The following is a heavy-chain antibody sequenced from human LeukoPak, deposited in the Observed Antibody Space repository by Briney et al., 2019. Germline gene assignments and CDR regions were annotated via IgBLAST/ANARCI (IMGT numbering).Heavy chain of an antibody. CDR1: GGSISSSTSYY. CDR2: IYHSGET. V-gene: IGHV4-39*01. Sequence: PSETLSLTCNVCGGSISSSTSYYWGWVRQPPGKGLDWIGSIYHSGETSYNPSLTGRLTIAVDTSKNQFSLRLRSVTAADTAVYYCARHRAAQLSKFDFWGQGALVTVSS. D-gene: IGHD1-1*01. J-gene: IGHJ4*02. CDR3: ARHRAAQLSKFDF.